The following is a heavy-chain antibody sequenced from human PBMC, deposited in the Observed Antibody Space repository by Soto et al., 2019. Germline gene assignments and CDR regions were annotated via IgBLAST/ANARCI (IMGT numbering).Heavy chain of an antibody. V-gene: IGHV3-48*01. CDR3: AKKVNSGSGSQYFDY. Sequence: PGGSLRLSCAASGFTLSSYSMNWVRQAPGKGLEWVAYISSSSNIIYYADSVKGRFTISRDNVKNSVDLQMNSLRAEDTAIYYCAKKVNSGSGSQYFDYWGQGTLVTVSS. CDR2: ISSSSNII. D-gene: IGHD3-10*01. J-gene: IGHJ4*02. CDR1: GFTLSSYS.